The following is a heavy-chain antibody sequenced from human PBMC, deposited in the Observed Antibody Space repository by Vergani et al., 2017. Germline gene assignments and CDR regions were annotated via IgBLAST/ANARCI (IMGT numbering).Heavy chain of an antibody. CDR1: GFSLSTSGVG. Sequence: QITLKESGPTLVKPTQTLTLTCTFPGFSLSTSGVGVGWIRQPPGKALEWLALIYWDDDKRHSPSLKSRLTVTKDTSKNQVVLTMTNMDPVDTATFYCAHSDVDTVMVTVGAFDIWGQGTMVTVSS. V-gene: IGHV2-5*02. CDR2: IYWDDDK. CDR3: AHSDVDTVMVTVGAFDI. D-gene: IGHD5-18*01. J-gene: IGHJ3*02.